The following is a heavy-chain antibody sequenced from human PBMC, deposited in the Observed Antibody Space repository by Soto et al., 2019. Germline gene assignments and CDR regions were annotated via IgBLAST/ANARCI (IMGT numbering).Heavy chain of an antibody. CDR1: GSTFSSFA. J-gene: IGHJ4*02. Sequence: PGGSLRLPCLPSGSTFSSFAMAWFRQAPGRGLEWLSKILGGGNTFYAASMKGRITISRDNSKNTLYLQMCSLRVDDTALYYCAKDRQPDGIWTFYSWGQGTLVTV. V-gene: IGHV3-23*01. CDR3: AKDRQPDGIWTFYS. D-gene: IGHD2-8*01. CDR2: ILGGGNT.